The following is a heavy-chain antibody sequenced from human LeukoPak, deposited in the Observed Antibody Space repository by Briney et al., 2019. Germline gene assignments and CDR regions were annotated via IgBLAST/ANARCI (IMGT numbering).Heavy chain of an antibody. J-gene: IGHJ4*02. V-gene: IGHV3-21*01. CDR3: ARATGYCSSTSCYGPVDY. CDR2: ISSSSSHI. D-gene: IGHD2-2*01. Sequence: GGSLRLSCAASGFTFSSYSMNWVRQAPGKGLEWVSSISSSSSHIYYADSVKGRFTISRDNAKNSLYLQMNSLRAEDTAVYYCARATGYCSSTSCYGPVDYWGQGTLVTVSS. CDR1: GFTFSSYS.